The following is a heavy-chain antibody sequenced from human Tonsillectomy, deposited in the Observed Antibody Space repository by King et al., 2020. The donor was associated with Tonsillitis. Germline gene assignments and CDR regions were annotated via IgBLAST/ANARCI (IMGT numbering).Heavy chain of an antibody. CDR2: IFHSGST. Sequence: VQLQESGPGLVKPSETLSLTCTVSGYSISSGYHWGWIRQPPGKGLEWIGSIFHSGSTYYNPSLKSRVTISVDTSKNQFSLKLSSVTAADTAVYYCARVGDMNAFDIWGQGTMVTVSS. CDR1: GYSISSGYH. D-gene: IGHD2-15*01. CDR3: ARVGDMNAFDI. J-gene: IGHJ3*02. V-gene: IGHV4-38-2*02.